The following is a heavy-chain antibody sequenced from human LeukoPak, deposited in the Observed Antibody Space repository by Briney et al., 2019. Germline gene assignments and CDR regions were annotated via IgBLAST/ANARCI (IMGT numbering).Heavy chain of an antibody. CDR1: GFSFSDYG. J-gene: IGHJ4*02. D-gene: IGHD3-16*01. CDR3: AKGLSYGLDY. V-gene: IGHV3-30*02. CDR2: IRYDGTNK. Sequence: GGSLRLSCVASGFSFSDYGMHWVRQAPGKGLEWLAFIRYDGTNKDYADSVKGRFTMSKDNSKNTLYLQMNSLRVEDTAVYYCAKGLSYGLDYWGQGTLVTVSS.